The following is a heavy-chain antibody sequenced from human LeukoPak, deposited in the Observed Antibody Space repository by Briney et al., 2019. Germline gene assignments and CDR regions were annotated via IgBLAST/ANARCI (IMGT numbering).Heavy chain of an antibody. CDR2: INSRSTYI. D-gene: IGHD6-13*01. V-gene: IGHV3-21*01. CDR3: ARPVDSSRDYTDY. J-gene: IGHJ4*02. CDR1: GFTFDTYT. Sequence: GGSLRLSCATSGFTFDTYTMNWVRQAPGKGLEWVSSINSRSTYIYYADSVKGRFTISRDNAKKSLYLQMNSLRAEDTGVYYCARPVDSSRDYTDYWGQGSLVIVSS.